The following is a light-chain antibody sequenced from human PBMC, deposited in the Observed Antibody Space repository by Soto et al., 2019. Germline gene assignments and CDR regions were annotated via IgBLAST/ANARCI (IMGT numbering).Light chain of an antibody. Sequence: QSVLTQTRSVSGSPGQSVTISCTGTSSDVGGYNYVSWYQQHPGKAPKLMIYDVSKRPSGVPDRFSGSKSGNTASLTISGLQDEDEADYYCCSYAGSYPLVFGGGTKLTVL. J-gene: IGLJ2*01. CDR1: SSDVGGYNY. CDR2: DVS. CDR3: CSYAGSYPLV. V-gene: IGLV2-11*01.